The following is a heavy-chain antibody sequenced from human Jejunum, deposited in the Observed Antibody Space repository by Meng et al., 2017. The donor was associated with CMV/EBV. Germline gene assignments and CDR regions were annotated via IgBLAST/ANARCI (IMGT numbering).Heavy chain of an antibody. Sequence: AASGFAFSSYGMNWVRQAPGQGLEWVGFIRYNGSTNYADSVKGRFTISRDNSRDTLYLQLNSVRSDDTAVYYCTKAFGTTHFSDSWGQGTLVTVSS. CDR1: GFAFSSYG. J-gene: IGHJ4*02. CDR2: IRYNGSTN. V-gene: IGHV3-30*02. CDR3: TKAFGTTHFSDS. D-gene: IGHD3-16*01.